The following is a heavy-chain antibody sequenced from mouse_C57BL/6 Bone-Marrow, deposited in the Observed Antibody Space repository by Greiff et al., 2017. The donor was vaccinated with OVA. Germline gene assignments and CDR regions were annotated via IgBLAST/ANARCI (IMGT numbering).Heavy chain of an antibody. Sequence: QVQLKESGAELVKPGASVKMSCKASGYTFTTYPIEWMKQNHGKSLEWIGNFHPYNDDTKYNEKFKGKATLTVEKSSSTVYLELSRLTSDDSAVYYCARRSSGYGYFDYWGQGTTLTVSS. CDR1: GYTFTTYP. CDR3: ARRSSGYGYFDY. D-gene: IGHD3-2*02. V-gene: IGHV1-47*01. CDR2: FHPYNDDT. J-gene: IGHJ2*01.